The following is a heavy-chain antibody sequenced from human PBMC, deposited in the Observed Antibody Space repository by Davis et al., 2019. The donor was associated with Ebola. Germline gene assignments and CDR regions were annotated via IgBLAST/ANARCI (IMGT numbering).Heavy chain of an antibody. Sequence: GGSLRLSCAASGFTFSSYGMHWVRQAPGKGLEWVAVISYDGSNKYYADSVKGRFTISRYNSKNTLYLQMNSLRAEDTAVYYCARDQDSSSWYSYYYGMDVWGQGTTVTVSS. J-gene: IGHJ6*02. CDR2: ISYDGSNK. D-gene: IGHD6-13*01. V-gene: IGHV3-30*03. CDR3: ARDQDSSSWYSYYYGMDV. CDR1: GFTFSSYG.